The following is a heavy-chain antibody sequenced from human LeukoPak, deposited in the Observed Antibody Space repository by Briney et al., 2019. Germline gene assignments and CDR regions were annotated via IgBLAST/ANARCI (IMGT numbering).Heavy chain of an antibody. J-gene: IGHJ4*02. CDR2: ISGSGGST. Sequence: GGSLRLSCAASGFTFSSYAMSWVRQAPGKGLEWVSAISGSGGSTYYADSVKGRFTISRDNSKNTLYLQMNSLRAEDTGVYYCAKVGRYCSGGSCYFPKYYFDYWGQGTLVTVSS. V-gene: IGHV3-23*01. D-gene: IGHD2-15*01. CDR3: AKVGRYCSGGSCYFPKYYFDY. CDR1: GFTFSSYA.